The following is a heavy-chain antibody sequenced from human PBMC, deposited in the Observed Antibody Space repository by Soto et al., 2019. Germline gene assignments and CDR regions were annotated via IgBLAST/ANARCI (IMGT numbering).Heavy chain of an antibody. Sequence: PSETLSLTCTVSGGSISSSSYYWGWIRQPPGKGLEWIGSIYYSGSTYYNPSLKSRVTISVDTSKNQFSLKLSSVTAADTAVYYCARPNCSGGSCYSHPFDYWGQGTLVTVSS. CDR1: GGSISSSSYY. V-gene: IGHV4-39*01. D-gene: IGHD2-15*01. CDR3: ARPNCSGGSCYSHPFDY. CDR2: IYYSGST. J-gene: IGHJ4*02.